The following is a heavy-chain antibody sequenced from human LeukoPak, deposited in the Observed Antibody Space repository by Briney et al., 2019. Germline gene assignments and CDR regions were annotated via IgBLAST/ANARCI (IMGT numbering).Heavy chain of an antibody. Sequence: PSETLSLTCAVSGGSISTYFWSWIRQPPGKGLEWIGYIYNSGSTDYNPSLNSRVTISVDTSKNQFSLKLSSVTAADTAVYYCARGDGYKRIYWYFDLWGRGTLVTVSS. CDR1: GGSISTYF. CDR3: ARGDGYKRIYWYFDL. CDR2: IYNSGST. V-gene: IGHV4-59*01. D-gene: IGHD5-24*01. J-gene: IGHJ2*01.